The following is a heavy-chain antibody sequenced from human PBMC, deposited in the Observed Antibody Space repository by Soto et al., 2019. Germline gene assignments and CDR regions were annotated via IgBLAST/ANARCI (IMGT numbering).Heavy chain of an antibody. D-gene: IGHD6-13*01. Sequence: EVQLVESGGGLVKPGGSLRLSCADSGFTFSSYSMNWVRQAPGKGLEWVSSISSSSSYIYYADSVKGRVTISRDNAKNSLYLQMNSLRAEDTAVYYCARADSSSWYTVDYWGQGTLVTVSS. CDR1: GFTFSSYS. J-gene: IGHJ4*02. CDR2: ISSSSSYI. V-gene: IGHV3-21*01. CDR3: ARADSSSWYTVDY.